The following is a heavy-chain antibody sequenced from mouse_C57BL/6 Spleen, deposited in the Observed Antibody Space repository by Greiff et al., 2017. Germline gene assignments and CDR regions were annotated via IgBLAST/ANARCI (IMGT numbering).Heavy chain of an antibody. CDR3: ARPGYDFDY. Sequence: VQLQQPGAELVRPGSSVKLSCKASGYTFTSYWMHWVKQRPIQGLEWIGNIDPSDCETHYNQKFKDKATLTVDKSSSTAYMQLSSLTSEDSAVYYCARPGYDFDYWGQGTTLTVSS. CDR2: IDPSDCET. D-gene: IGHD2-3*01. CDR1: GYTFTSYW. J-gene: IGHJ2*01. V-gene: IGHV1-52*01.